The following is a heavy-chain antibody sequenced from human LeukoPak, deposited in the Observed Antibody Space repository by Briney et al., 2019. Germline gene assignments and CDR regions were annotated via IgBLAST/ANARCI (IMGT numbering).Heavy chain of an antibody. CDR2: TYYRSKWYN. CDR3: ARGPYDSSRD. D-gene: IGHD3-22*01. V-gene: IGHV6-1*01. CDR1: GDSVSTNSAT. J-gene: IGHJ4*02. Sequence: SQTLSLTCAISGDSVSTNSATWSWIRQSPSRGLEWLGRTYYRSKWYNEYAVSVKSRITINADISKNQFSLQLSSVTPEDTAVYYCARGPYDSSRDWGQGTLVTVSS.